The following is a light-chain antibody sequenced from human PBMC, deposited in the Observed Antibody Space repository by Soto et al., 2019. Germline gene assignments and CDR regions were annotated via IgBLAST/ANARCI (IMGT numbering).Light chain of an antibody. J-gene: IGKJ1*01. CDR3: HQYGASPWT. Sequence: EIVLTQSPGTLSLSAGERATLSCRASQSVSSNYFAWFQQRPGQAPRLLIYGVSTRATGTPDRFSASGSATEFTLNINRLEPEDFAVYYCHQYGASPWTFG. V-gene: IGKV3-20*01. CDR2: GVS. CDR1: QSVSSNY.